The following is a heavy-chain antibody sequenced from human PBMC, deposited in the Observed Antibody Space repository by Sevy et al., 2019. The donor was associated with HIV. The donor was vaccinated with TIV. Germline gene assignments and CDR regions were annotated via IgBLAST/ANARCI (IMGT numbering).Heavy chain of an antibody. Sequence: GGSLRLSCAGSGFTFSSYWMHWVRQAPGKGLVWVSRISGDVSSTTYADSVKGRFTISRDNAKNTLFLQMNSLRAEDSAVYFCARDPDSGGYSTMDVWGQGTPVTVSS. CDR3: ARDPDSGGYSTMDV. V-gene: IGHV3-74*01. CDR1: GFTFSSYW. D-gene: IGHD3-22*01. J-gene: IGHJ6*02. CDR2: ISGDVSST.